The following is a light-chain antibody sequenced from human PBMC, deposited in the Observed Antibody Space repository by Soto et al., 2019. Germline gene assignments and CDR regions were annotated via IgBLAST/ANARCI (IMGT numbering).Light chain of an antibody. CDR2: DVA. CDR3: VSFTSSTTYV. Sequence: QSALTQPASVSGSPGQSITISCNGTSSDIGDYNYVSWYQHHPGKAPKLMIYDVATRPSGVSNRFSGSKSGSTASLIISRLQTEDEADYYCVSFTSSTTYVFGSGTKLTVL. J-gene: IGLJ1*01. CDR1: SSDIGDYNY. V-gene: IGLV2-14*01.